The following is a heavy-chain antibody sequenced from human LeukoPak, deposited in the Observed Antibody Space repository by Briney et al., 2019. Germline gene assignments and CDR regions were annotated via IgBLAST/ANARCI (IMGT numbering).Heavy chain of an antibody. D-gene: IGHD2-15*01. V-gene: IGHV4-39*07. Sequence: SETLSLTCTVSGGSISSSSYYWGWIRQPPGKGLEWIGSIYYSGSTYYNPSLKSRVTISVDTSKNQFSLKLSSVTAADTAVCYCARVGYCSGGSCYFVFDYWGQGTLVTVSS. CDR2: IYYSGST. J-gene: IGHJ4*02. CDR3: ARVGYCSGGSCYFVFDY. CDR1: GGSISSSSYY.